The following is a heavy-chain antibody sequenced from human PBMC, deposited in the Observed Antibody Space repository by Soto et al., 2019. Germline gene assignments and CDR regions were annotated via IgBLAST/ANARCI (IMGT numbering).Heavy chain of an antibody. CDR2: IYWDEDN. Sequence: QITLKESGPTLVKPTQTLTLTCTFSGFSLSTSGVGVGWIRQPPEKALEWLALIYWDEDNRYSPSLKSRLTIPKDTSKNQLVLKMTNMDPVDTATYYCAHARRRYDAFDIWGQGTMVTVSS. V-gene: IGHV2-5*02. J-gene: IGHJ3*02. D-gene: IGHD3-9*01. CDR1: GFSLSTSGVG. CDR3: AHARRRYDAFDI.